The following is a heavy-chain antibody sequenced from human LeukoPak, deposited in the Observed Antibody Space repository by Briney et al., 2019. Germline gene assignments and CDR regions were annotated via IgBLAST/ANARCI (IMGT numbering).Heavy chain of an antibody. CDR1: GYTFTSYG. J-gene: IGHJ4*02. D-gene: IGHD3-9*01. V-gene: IGHV1-18*01. Sequence: ASVKVSCKASGYTFTSYGISWVRQAPGQGLEWMGWISAYNGNTNYAQKLQGRVTMTTDTSTGTAYMELRSLRSDDTAVYYCARDRDYDILTAEDYWGQGTLVTVSS. CDR3: ARDRDYDILTAEDY. CDR2: ISAYNGNT.